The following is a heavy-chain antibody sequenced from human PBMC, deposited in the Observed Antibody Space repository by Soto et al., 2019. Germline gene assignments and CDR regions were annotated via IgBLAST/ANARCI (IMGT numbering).Heavy chain of an antibody. CDR3: ARDNSERKSWWFDP. CDR2: INPSGVTT. J-gene: IGHJ5*02. D-gene: IGHD1-26*01. Sequence: ASVKVSCKASGFIFSRYYMHWIRQAPGQGLEWMGIINPSGVTTNYAQKFQGRVTLTRDTSTNTVYMELSSLRSEDTAVYYCARDNSERKSWWFDPWGQGTLVTVSS. V-gene: IGHV1-46*01. CDR1: GFIFSRYY.